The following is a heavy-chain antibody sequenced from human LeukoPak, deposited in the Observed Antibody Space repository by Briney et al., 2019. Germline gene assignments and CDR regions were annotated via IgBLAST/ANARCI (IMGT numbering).Heavy chain of an antibody. Sequence: PSETLSLTCTVSGVSISSYYWSWIRQPPGKGLEWIGYIYYSGSTNYNPSLKSRVTISVDTSKNQFSLKLSSVTAADTAVYYCARGVGYFDYWGQGTLVTVSA. CDR1: GVSISSYY. CDR2: IYYSGST. D-gene: IGHD2-15*01. J-gene: IGHJ4*02. V-gene: IGHV4-59*01. CDR3: ARGVGYFDY.